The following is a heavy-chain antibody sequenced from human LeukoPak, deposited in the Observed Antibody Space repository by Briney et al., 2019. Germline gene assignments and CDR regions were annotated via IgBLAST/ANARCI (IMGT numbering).Heavy chain of an antibody. Sequence: ASVKVSCKSSGYSFVTFFLHCIRQAPGQGLEWMGWLNPNGGDTNYAQRFEGRLTMSADRTSGTGYMELTGLTSDDTALYYCARYDVGWYYFDYWGQGTLVTVSS. CDR1: GYSFVTFF. J-gene: IGHJ4*02. V-gene: IGHV1-2*02. D-gene: IGHD6-19*01. CDR2: LNPNGGDT. CDR3: ARYDVGWYYFDY.